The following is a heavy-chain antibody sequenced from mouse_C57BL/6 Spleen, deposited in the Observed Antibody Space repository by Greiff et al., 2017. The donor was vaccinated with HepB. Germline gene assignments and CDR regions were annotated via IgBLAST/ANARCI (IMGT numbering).Heavy chain of an antibody. V-gene: IGHV1-61*01. Sequence: QVQLQQPGAELVRPGSSVKLSCKASGYTLTSYWMDWVKQRPGQGLEWIGNIYPSDSETHYIQKFKNKATLTVDKSSSTAYMQLSSLTSEASAVYYCARPSWEYYGSSFAMDYWGQGTSVTVSS. J-gene: IGHJ4*01. CDR2: IYPSDSET. D-gene: IGHD1-1*01. CDR1: GYTLTSYW. CDR3: ARPSWEYYGSSFAMDY.